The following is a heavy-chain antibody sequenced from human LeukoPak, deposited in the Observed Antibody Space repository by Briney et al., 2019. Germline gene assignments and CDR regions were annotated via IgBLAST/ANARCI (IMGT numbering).Heavy chain of an antibody. Sequence: ALWKFSCKASGYKFTDYYMHWVRKGPGQGLEWMGSIYPSSGGTDNAQQFQGRVTQIRDTSTSTAYMELSRLRSDDTAVYYCARVSVHGDPRSWFQDWGQGTLVTVSS. J-gene: IGHJ4*02. D-gene: IGHD2-21*01. V-gene: IGHV1-2*02. CDR2: IYPSSGGT. CDR3: ARVSVHGDPRSWFQD. CDR1: GYKFTDYY.